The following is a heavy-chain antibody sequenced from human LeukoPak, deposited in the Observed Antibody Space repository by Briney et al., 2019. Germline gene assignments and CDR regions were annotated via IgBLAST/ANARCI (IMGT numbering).Heavy chain of an antibody. CDR2: INHSGST. J-gene: IGHJ5*02. CDR3: ARVLTSLPWNYVSRFFNWFDP. V-gene: IGHV4-34*01. CDR1: GGSFSGYY. D-gene: IGHD1-7*01. Sequence: PSETLSLTCAVYGGSFSGYYWSWIRQPPGKGLEWIGEINHSGSTNYNPSLKSRVTISVDTSKNQFSLKLSSVTAADTAVYYCARVLTSLPWNYVSRFFNWFDPWGQGTLVTVSS.